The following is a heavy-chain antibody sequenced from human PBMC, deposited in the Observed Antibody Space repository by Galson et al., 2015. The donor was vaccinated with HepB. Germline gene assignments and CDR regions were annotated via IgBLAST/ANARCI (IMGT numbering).Heavy chain of an antibody. CDR3: AKGGRGIVVVSPNYYYGMDV. CDR1: GFTFSNYA. D-gene: IGHD2-2*01. V-gene: IGHV3-23*01. Sequence: SLRLSCAASGFTFSNYAMSWVRQAPGKGLAWVSVISGSGGTTYYVDSVKGRFTISRDNSKNTLYLQMNSLRAEDTAVYYCAKGGRGIVVVSPNYYYGMDVWGQGTTVTVSS. J-gene: IGHJ6*02. CDR2: ISGSGGTT.